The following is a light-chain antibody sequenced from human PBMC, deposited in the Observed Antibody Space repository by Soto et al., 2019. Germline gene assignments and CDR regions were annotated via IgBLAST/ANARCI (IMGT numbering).Light chain of an antibody. CDR2: DVT. CDR1: SSDIGRYNY. CDR3: ASYTTSTTLVV. J-gene: IGLJ2*01. V-gene: IGLV2-14*03. Sequence: QSALTQPASVSGSPGQSIAISCAGTSSDIGRYNYVSWYQQHPGKAPKLMIYDVTNRPSGISDRFSGSKSGNTASLTISGLQAEDEDHYYCASYTTSTTLVVFGGGTKLTVL.